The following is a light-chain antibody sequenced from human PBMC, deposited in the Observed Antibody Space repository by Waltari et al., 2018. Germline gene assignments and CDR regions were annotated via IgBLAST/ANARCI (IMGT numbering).Light chain of an antibody. CDR1: PTISANY. CDR2: DSS. Sequence: EIVLTQSPGTLSLSPGERATLSCRASPTISANYLAWYQHKPGQAPRLLIYDSSSRANGIPDRFSGSGSGTDFTLTISRLEPEDFAVFYCQQYGSSPLAFGQGTKVEVK. V-gene: IGKV3-20*01. CDR3: QQYGSSPLA. J-gene: IGKJ1*01.